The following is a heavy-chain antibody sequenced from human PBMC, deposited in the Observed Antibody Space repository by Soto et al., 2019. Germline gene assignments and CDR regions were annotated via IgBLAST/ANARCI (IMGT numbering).Heavy chain of an antibody. CDR3: ARDGAAPRENYYYYGMDV. CDR2: IWYDGGNK. D-gene: IGHD6-13*01. J-gene: IGHJ6*02. V-gene: IGHV3-33*01. CDR1: GFTFSSYG. Sequence: LRLSCAASGFTFSSYGMHWVRQAPGKGLEWVAVIWYDGGNKYYADSVKGRFTISRDNSKNTLYLQMISLRAEDTAVYYCARDGAAPRENYYYYGMDVWGQGTTVTVSS.